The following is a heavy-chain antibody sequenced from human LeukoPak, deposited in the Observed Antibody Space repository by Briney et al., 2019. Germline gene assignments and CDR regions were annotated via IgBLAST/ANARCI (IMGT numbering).Heavy chain of an antibody. V-gene: IGHV3-48*03. CDR2: ISSSGSTI. D-gene: IGHD2-21*02. CDR1: GFTFSSYE. Sequence: PGGSLRLSCAASGFTFSSYEMNWVRQASGKGLEWVSYISSSGSTIYYADSVKGRFTISRDNAKNSLYLQMNSLRAEDTAVYYCARDSRVTDYNWFDPWGQGTLVTVSS. J-gene: IGHJ5*02. CDR3: ARDSRVTDYNWFDP.